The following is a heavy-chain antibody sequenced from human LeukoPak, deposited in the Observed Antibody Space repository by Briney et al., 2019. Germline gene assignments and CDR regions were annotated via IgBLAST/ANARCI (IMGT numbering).Heavy chain of an antibody. Sequence: SQTLSLTCSVSGASVSTTAYFWNWIRQPAGEGLEWIGRIYASGNTHYNPSLKSRVTMSLNTSKNQFSLTMNSVTAADSAVYFCASYREAYDLYPHGLDVWGRGTVVTVSS. CDR1: GASVSTTAYF. CDR3: ASYREAYDLYPHGLDV. CDR2: IYASGNT. V-gene: IGHV4-61*02. J-gene: IGHJ3*01. D-gene: IGHD5-24*01.